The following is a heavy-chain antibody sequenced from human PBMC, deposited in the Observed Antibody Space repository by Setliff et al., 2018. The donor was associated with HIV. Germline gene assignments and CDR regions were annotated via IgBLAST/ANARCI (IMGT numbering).Heavy chain of an antibody. D-gene: IGHD3-22*01. J-gene: IGHJ6*03. Sequence: ASVKVSCKASGYPFTSYGISWVRQAPGQGLEWMGWMNPNSGNTGYAQKFQGRVTMTRDTSISTAYMELNNLKFEDTAVYYCARARRDSYDRGRRNHYYIDVWGKGTTVTVS. CDR1: GYPFTSYG. V-gene: IGHV1-8*01. CDR2: MNPNSGNT. CDR3: ARARRDSYDRGRRNHYYIDV.